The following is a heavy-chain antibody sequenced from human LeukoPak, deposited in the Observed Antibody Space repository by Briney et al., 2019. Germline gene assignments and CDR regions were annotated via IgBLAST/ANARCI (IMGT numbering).Heavy chain of an antibody. CDR1: GITFSSHA. CDR2: ISGSGGHS. V-gene: IGHV3-23*01. Sequence: GGSLRLSCAASGITFSSHAMSWVRQAPGKGLEWVSLISGSGGHSYYGDSVKGRFTISRDNSTNRLYLQMNSLRPEDTAVYYCAKGGAATMRDGYNYYYYYMEVWGRGTTVTVSS. CDR3: AKGGAATMRDGYNYYYYYMEV. J-gene: IGHJ6*03. D-gene: IGHD5-24*01.